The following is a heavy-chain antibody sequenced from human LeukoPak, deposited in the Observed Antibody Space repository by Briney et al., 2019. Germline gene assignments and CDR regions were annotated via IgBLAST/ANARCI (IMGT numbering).Heavy chain of an antibody. CDR2: IYTIGTT. CDR1: GGSINSYY. CDR3: ARAYSDYDQYFDY. J-gene: IGHJ4*02. D-gene: IGHD5-12*01. Sequence: SEPLSLTCTVSGGSINSYYWSWLRQPTGKGLEWIGRIYTIGTTNYNPSLKSRVTMSVDTSKNQFSLQLNSVTAADTAVYYCARAYSDYDQYFDYWGQGTLVTVSS. V-gene: IGHV4-4*07.